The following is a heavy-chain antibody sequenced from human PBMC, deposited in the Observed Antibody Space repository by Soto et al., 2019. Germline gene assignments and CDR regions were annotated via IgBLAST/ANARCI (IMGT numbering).Heavy chain of an antibody. Sequence: LSCAASGFTFSSYGMHWVRQAPGKGLEWVAVISXDGSNKYYADXVKGRFTISRDNSKNTLYRQMNSLRAEDTAVYYCAKIRLAYCGGDCSFDYWGQGTLVTVSS. D-gene: IGHD2-21*02. J-gene: IGHJ4*02. CDR3: AKIRLAYCGGDCSFDY. V-gene: IGHV3-30*18. CDR1: GFTFSSYG. CDR2: ISXDGSNK.